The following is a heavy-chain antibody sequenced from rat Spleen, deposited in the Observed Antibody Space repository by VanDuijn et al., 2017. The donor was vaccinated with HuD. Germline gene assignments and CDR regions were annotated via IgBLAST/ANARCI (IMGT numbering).Heavy chain of an antibody. D-gene: IGHD5-1*01. J-gene: IGHJ1*01. V-gene: IGHV5S14*01. Sequence: EVQLVESGGGLVQPGRSLKLSCAASGFTLSNYGMAWVRQTPTKGLEWVASISTSGTYTYYRDSVKGRFTISRDNTKTTQYLQLDSLRSEDTATYYCARGGRSYWYFDFWGPGAMVTVSS. CDR3: ARGGRSYWYFDF. CDR1: GFTLSNYG. CDR2: ISTSGTYT.